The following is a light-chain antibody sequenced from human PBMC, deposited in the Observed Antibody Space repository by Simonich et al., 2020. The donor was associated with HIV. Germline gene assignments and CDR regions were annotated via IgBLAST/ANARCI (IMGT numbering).Light chain of an antibody. V-gene: IGKV3-15*01. Sequence: EIVMTQSPATLSVSPGEKATLSCRASQRISTNLAWYQQKPGQAPSLLIYGASTRATGFPPRFSGTGSGTEFTLTISSVQSEDFVIYYCQQYNNWPLFFGQGTKLEIK. CDR1: QRISTN. J-gene: IGKJ2*01. CDR3: QQYNNWPLF. CDR2: GAS.